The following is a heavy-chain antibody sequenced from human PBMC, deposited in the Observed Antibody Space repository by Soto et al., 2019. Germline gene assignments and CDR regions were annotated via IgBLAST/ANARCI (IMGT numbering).Heavy chain of an antibody. CDR1: GFTFSSYG. D-gene: IGHD6-13*01. CDR2: IWYDGSNK. Sequence: SLRLSCAASGFTFSSYGMHWVRQAPGKGLEWVAVIWYDGSNKYYADSVKGRFTISRDNSKNTLYLQMNSLRAEDTAVYYCARDIAAAGTVAVNYYYYYGMDVWGQGTTVTVSS. CDR3: ARDIAAAGTVAVNYYYYYGMDV. J-gene: IGHJ6*02. V-gene: IGHV3-33*01.